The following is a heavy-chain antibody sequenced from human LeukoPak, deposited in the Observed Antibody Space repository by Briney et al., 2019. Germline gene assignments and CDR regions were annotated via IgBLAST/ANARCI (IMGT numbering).Heavy chain of an antibody. V-gene: IGHV3-30*04. CDR1: GFTFSSYA. CDR2: ISYDGSNK. Sequence: GGSLRLSCAASGFTFSSYAMHWVRQAPGKGLEWVAVISYDGSNKYYADSVKGRFTISRDNSKNTLYLQMNSLRAEDTAVYFCARGGDYSGTAFDIWGQGTMVTVSS. D-gene: IGHD1-14*01. CDR3: ARGGDYSGTAFDI. J-gene: IGHJ3*02.